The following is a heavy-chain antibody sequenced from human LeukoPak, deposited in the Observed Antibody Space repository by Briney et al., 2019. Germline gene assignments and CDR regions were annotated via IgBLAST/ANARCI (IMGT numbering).Heavy chain of an antibody. CDR2: IRYDGSNK. CDR3: ARLHLDAFDI. V-gene: IGHV3-30*02. CDR1: GFTFSSYG. Sequence: GGSLRLSCAASGFTFSSYGMHWVRQAPGKGLEWVAFIRYDGSNKYYADSVKGRFTISRDNSKNSLYLQMNSLRAEDTAVYYCARLHLDAFDIWGQGTMVTVSS. D-gene: IGHD5-24*01. J-gene: IGHJ3*02.